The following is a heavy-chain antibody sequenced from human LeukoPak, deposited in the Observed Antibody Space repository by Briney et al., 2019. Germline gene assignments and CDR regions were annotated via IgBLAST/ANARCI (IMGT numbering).Heavy chain of an antibody. CDR2: INHSGST. V-gene: IGHV4-34*01. Sequence: PSETLSLTCAVYGGSFSGYCWSWIRQPPGKGLEWIGEINHSGSTNYNPSLKSRVTISVDTSKNQFSLKLSSVTAADTAVYYCAGFTMVRVRPREGLFWGKGTTVTISS. CDR3: AGFTMVRVRPREGLF. CDR1: GGSFSGYC. J-gene: IGHJ6*04. D-gene: IGHD3-10*01.